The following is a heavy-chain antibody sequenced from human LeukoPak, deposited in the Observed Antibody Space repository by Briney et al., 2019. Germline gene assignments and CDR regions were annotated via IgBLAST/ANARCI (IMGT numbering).Heavy chain of an antibody. D-gene: IGHD1-26*01. CDR3: ARHRRRWELESDYYYGMDV. CDR1: GYSFTDYW. V-gene: IGHV5-51*01. CDR2: IHPGDSDT. J-gene: IGHJ6*02. Sequence: GESLKISCKGSGYSFTDYWIGWVRQMPGKGLEWMGLIHPGDSDTRYNPSLQGQVTMSADKSISTVYLQWRSLKASDTAMYYCARHRRRWELESDYYYGMDVWGQGTTVTVSS.